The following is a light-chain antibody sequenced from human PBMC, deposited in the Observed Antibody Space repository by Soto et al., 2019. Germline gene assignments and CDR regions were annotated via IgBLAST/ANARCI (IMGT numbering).Light chain of an antibody. Sequence: QSALTQPASLSGSPGQSITISCNGTSSDVGGYNYVSWYQLHPGKAPTLMVFEVSNRLSVVSYRFSGSKSGNTASLTSSGLQSEDESDYFCSSYSFSTAYLFGTGTNVTVL. CDR1: SSDVGGYNY. J-gene: IGLJ1*01. V-gene: IGLV2-14*01. CDR3: SSYSFSTAYL. CDR2: EVS.